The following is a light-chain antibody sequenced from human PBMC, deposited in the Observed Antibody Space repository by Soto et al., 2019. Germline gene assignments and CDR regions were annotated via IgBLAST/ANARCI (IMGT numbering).Light chain of an antibody. CDR3: SSYTCSSTL. CDR2: EVS. V-gene: IGLV2-14*01. J-gene: IGLJ2*01. Sequence: QSALTQPASVSGTPGQSITISCTGTSSDVGGYNYVSWYQQHPGKAPELMIYEVSNRPSGVSNRFSGSKSRNTASLSISGLHAEVDADYYRSSYTCSSTLFGGWTKPAVL. CDR1: SSDVGGYNY.